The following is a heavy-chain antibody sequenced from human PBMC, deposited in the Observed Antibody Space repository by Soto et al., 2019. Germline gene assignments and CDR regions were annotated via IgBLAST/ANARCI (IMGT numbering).Heavy chain of an antibody. CDR3: AREIAYCGGDCLYGGAFDI. V-gene: IGHV1-69*13. Sequence: SVKVSCKASGGTFSSYAISWVRQAPGQGLEWMGGIIPIFGTANYAQKFQGRVTITADESTSTAYMELSSLRSEDTAVYYCAREIAYCGGDCLYGGAFDIWGKRTMVTVAS. CDR2: IIPIFGTA. J-gene: IGHJ3*02. D-gene: IGHD2-21*02. CDR1: GGTFSSYA.